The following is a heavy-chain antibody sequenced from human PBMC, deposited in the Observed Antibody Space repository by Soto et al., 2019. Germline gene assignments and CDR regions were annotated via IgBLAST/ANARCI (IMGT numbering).Heavy chain of an antibody. CDR2: INPSGGST. CDR3: ARSSRSPRDYGSGSLYYYYGMDV. V-gene: IGHV1-46*01. Sequence: GASVKVSCKASGYTFTSYYMHWVRQAPGQGLEWMGIINPSGGSTSYAQKFQGRVTMTRDTSTSTVYMELSSLRSEDTAVYYCARSSRSPRDYGSGSLYYYYGMDVWGQGTTVTVSS. J-gene: IGHJ6*02. CDR1: GYTFTSYY. D-gene: IGHD3-10*01.